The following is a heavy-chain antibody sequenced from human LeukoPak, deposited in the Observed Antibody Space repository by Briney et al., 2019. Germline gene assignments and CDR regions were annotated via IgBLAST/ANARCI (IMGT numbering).Heavy chain of an antibody. D-gene: IGHD2-2*01. V-gene: IGHV3-74*01. CDR1: GFTFSNYW. CDR3: GRGFALVPAGIPDY. CDR2: ISSDGSST. J-gene: IGHJ4*02. Sequence: GGSLRLSCAASGFTFSNYWMHWVRQAPGEGLVWVSRISSDGSSTTYADYVKGRFTISRDNAKNTLYLQMNSLRAEDTAVYYCGRGFALVPAGIPDYWGQGTLVTVSS.